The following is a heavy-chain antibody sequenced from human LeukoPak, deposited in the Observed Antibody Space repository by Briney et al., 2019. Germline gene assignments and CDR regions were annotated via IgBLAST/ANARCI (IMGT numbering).Heavy chain of an antibody. J-gene: IGHJ6*02. V-gene: IGHV4-39*07. CDR3: ARVFGLYQEAMDV. CDR2: GST. Sequence: SETLSLTCIVSGASVITDDYYWGWVRQPPGKGLEWLGSTYRIPPLKSRVTISVDTSRNQFSLRLRSVTAADMALYFCARVFGLYQEAMDVWGPGTTVTVSS. D-gene: IGHD3/OR15-3a*01. CDR1: GASVITDDYY.